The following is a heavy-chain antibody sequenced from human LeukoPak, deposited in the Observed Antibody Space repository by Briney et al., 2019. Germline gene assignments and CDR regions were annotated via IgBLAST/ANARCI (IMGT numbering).Heavy chain of an antibody. CDR2: ISSRGTII. V-gene: IGHV3-11*04. CDR1: GFTFSDYY. D-gene: IGHD3-22*01. Sequence: NPGGSLRLSCAASGFTFSDYYMSWIRQAPGKGLEWVSYISSRGTIIYYADSVKGRFTISRDNAENSLYLQMNSLRAEDTAVYYCASALYYYDSSGYFPWAFDIWGQGTMVTVSS. CDR3: ASALYYYDSSGYFPWAFDI. J-gene: IGHJ3*02.